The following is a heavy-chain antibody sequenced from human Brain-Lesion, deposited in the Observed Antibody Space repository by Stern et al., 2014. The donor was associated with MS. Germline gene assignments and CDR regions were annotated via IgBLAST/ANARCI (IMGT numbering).Heavy chain of an antibody. Sequence: VQLVQSEAEVKKPGASVKVSCKVSGYTLTELSMHWVRQAPRKGLEWMGGFDPEDGETIYAQKFQGRVTMTEDTSTDTAYMELSRLRSEDTAVYYCATLSPGAGGNYYRHFDYWGQGTLVTVSS. V-gene: IGHV1-24*01. CDR1: GYTLTELS. CDR2: FDPEDGET. J-gene: IGHJ4*02. D-gene: IGHD1-26*01. CDR3: ATLSPGAGGNYYRHFDY.